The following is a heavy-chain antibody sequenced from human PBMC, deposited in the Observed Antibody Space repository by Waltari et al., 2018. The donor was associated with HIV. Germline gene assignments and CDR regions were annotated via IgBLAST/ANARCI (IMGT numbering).Heavy chain of an antibody. CDR2: ILYDRKKI. V-gene: IGHV3-33*01. D-gene: IGHD6-13*01. CDR3: AREKGSSSGFYYGMDV. J-gene: IGHJ6*01. CDR1: GFTFSGYG. Sequence: QVELVASGGDVVQTGSSLRLPWAASGFTFSGYGMPWVRQAPGRGLEWVAIILYDRKKIHDADAVKCRFTMSRDNSKNTLYLQLNSLRVEDTAVYYCAREKGSSSGFYYGMDVWGQGTTVTVTS.